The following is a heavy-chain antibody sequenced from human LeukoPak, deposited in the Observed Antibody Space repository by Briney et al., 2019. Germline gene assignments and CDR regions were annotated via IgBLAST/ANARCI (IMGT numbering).Heavy chain of an antibody. D-gene: IGHD3-10*01. V-gene: IGHV3-11*01. CDR3: ARGLGELLWSAWDLDY. Sequence: GGSLRLSCAASGFTFSDYYMSWIRQAPGKGLEWVSYISSSGSTIYYADSVKGRFTISRDNAKNSLYLQMNSLRAEDTAVYYCARGLGELLWSAWDLDYWGQGTLVTVSS. CDR1: GFTFSDYY. J-gene: IGHJ4*02. CDR2: ISSSGSTI.